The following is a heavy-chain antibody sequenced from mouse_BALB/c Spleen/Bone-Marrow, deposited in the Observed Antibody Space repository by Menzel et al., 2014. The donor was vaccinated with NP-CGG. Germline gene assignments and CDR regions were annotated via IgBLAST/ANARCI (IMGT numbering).Heavy chain of an antibody. CDR3: TRGGTVEEVWAMDY. D-gene: IGHD1-1*01. CDR2: IYPGSSDT. J-gene: IGHJ4*01. CDR1: GYSFTSYW. V-gene: IGHV1-5*01. Sequence: EVQLQQSGTVLARPGASVKMSYKASGYSFTSYWMHWVKQRPGQGLEWIGAIYPGSSDTSYNQKFKAKAKLTAVTSASTAYMELSSLTNEDSAVYYCTRGGTVEEVWAMDYRGQGTSVTVPS.